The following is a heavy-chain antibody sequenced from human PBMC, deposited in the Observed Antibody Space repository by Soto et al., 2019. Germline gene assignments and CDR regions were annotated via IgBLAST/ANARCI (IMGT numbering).Heavy chain of an antibody. V-gene: IGHV3-23*01. CDR1: GFTFSSYA. Sequence: GGSLRLSCAASGFTFSSYAMSWVRQAPGKGLEWVSAISGSGGSTYYADSVKGRFTISRDNSKNTLYLQMNSLRAEDTAVYYCAKGEEMATIYYYGMDVWGQGTTVTVSS. CDR3: AKGEEMATIYYYGMDV. CDR2: ISGSGGST. J-gene: IGHJ6*02. D-gene: IGHD5-12*01.